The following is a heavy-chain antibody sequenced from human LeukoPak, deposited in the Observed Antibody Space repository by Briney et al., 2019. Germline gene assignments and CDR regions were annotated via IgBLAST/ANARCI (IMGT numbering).Heavy chain of an antibody. Sequence: GGSLRLSCAASGFTFDDYAMHWVRQAPGKGLEWVSGISWNSGSIGYADSVKGRFTISRDNAKNSLYLQMNSLRAEDMALYYCAKDIGGGSSSPGAFDIWGQGTMVTVSS. CDR2: ISWNSGSI. V-gene: IGHV3-9*03. CDR1: GFTFDDYA. CDR3: AKDIGGGSSSPGAFDI. D-gene: IGHD6-6*01. J-gene: IGHJ3*02.